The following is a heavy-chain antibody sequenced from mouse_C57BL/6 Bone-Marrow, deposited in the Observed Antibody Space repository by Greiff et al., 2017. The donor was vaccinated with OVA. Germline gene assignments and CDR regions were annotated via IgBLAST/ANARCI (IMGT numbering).Heavy chain of an antibody. Sequence: QVQLQQSGAELVRPGTSVKMSCKASGYTFTNYWIGWAKQRPGHGLEWIGDIYPGGGYTNYNEKFKGKATLTADKSSSTAYMQFSSLTSEDSAIYYCARGGAHYAMGYWGQGTSVTVSS. CDR2: IYPGGGYT. CDR3: ARGGAHYAMGY. CDR1: GYTFTNYW. J-gene: IGHJ4*01. V-gene: IGHV1-63*01.